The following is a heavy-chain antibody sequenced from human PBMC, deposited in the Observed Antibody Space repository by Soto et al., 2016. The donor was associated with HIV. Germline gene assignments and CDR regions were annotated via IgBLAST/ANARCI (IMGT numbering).Heavy chain of an antibody. V-gene: IGHV4-59*11. J-gene: IGHJ3*02. CDR2: IYFSGNM. Sequence: QVQLQESGPRLVKPSETLSPTCTVSGDFITNHHWNWIRQFPGKGLEWIGCIYFSGNMYYNPSLMGRVTISIDTSKTQFSLSVSSVTDADTAIYYCARTNAFDIWGQGTMVTVSS. CDR1: GDFITNHH. CDR3: ARTNAFDI.